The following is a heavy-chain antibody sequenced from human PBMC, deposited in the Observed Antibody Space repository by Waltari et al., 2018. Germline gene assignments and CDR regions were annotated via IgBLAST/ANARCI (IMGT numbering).Heavy chain of an antibody. CDR1: CFTFRRYG. CDR3: ALLRVVSVFDPFDN. V-gene: IGHV3-74*01. J-gene: IGHJ4*02. CDR2: INGTSLTT. D-gene: IGHD2-15*01. Sequence: EVQLVESGGGLVQPGGSLRLSCAASCFTFRRYGMHWVRQVPGKGLVWVSRINGTSLTTNYADSVKGRFTISRDNAKNTLYLQMNSLTPEDTGVYYCALLRVVSVFDPFDNWGQGTLVTVSS.